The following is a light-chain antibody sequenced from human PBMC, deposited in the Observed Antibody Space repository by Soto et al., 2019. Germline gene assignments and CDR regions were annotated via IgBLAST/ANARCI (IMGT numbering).Light chain of an antibody. CDR2: SNN. Sequence: HSVLTQPPSASGTPGQRVTMSCSGSSSNIGSKTVNWYQHLPGTAPKLVIYSNNQRPSGVPGRFSGSKSGTSASLAINGLQSEDEAEYYCAAWDDSLNGWVFGGGTKLTVL. V-gene: IGLV1-44*01. CDR1: SSNIGSKT. CDR3: AAWDDSLNGWV. J-gene: IGLJ3*02.